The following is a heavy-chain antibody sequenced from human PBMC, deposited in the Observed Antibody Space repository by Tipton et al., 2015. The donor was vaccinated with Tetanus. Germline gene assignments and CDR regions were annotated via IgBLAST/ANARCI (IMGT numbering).Heavy chain of an antibody. V-gene: IGHV3-53*01. J-gene: IGHJ3*02. CDR3: ARKTFYYDSSGEEDAFDI. CDR1: GGSISSYY. Sequence: LSLTCTVSGGSISSYYWSWVRQPPGKGLEWVSVIYSGGSAYYADSVKGRFTISRDNSKNTLCLQMNSLRAEDTAVYYCARKTFYYDSSGEEDAFDIWGQGTMVTVSS. CDR2: IYSGGSA. D-gene: IGHD3-22*01.